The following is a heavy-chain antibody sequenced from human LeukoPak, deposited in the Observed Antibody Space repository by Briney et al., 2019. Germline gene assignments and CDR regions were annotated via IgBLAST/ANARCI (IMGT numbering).Heavy chain of an antibody. V-gene: IGHV3-11*04. J-gene: IGHJ4*02. CDR1: GFTFSDYY. CDR2: ISSSGSTI. D-gene: IGHD3-22*01. CDR3: ASPLNLYYYDSSGYPNPIDH. Sequence: SGGSLRLSCAASGFTFSDYYMSWIRQAPGKGLEWVSYISSSGSTIYYADSVKGRFTISRDNAKNSLYLQMNGLRAEDTAVYYCASPLNLYYYDSSGYPNPIDHWGQGTLVTVSS.